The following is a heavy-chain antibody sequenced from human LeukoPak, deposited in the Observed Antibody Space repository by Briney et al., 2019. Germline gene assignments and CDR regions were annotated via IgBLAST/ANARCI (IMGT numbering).Heavy chain of an antibody. CDR2: IYYSGST. J-gene: IGHJ3*02. D-gene: IGHD6-13*01. V-gene: IGHV4-39*07. CDR3: ARVNGIAGLDAFDI. Sequence: SETLSLTCTVSGGSINSSSYYWGWIRQPPGKGLEWIGSIYYSGSTYYNPSLKSRVTISVDTSKNQFSLKLSSVAAADTAVYYCARVNGIAGLDAFDIWGQGTMVTVSS. CDR1: GGSINSSSYY.